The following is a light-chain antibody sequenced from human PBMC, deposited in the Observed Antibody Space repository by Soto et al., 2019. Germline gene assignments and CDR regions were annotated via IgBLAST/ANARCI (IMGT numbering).Light chain of an antibody. CDR3: QSYDSSLSGFYV. CDR2: ADR. Sequence: QPVLTQPPSVSGAPGQRVTISCTGSGSNIGGYAVNWYQQLPGRAPKLLIYADRDRPSGVPVRFSGSKSGTSASLAITGLQAEDEADYYCQSYDSSLSGFYVFGTGTKLTVL. V-gene: IGLV1-40*01. J-gene: IGLJ1*01. CDR1: GSNIGGYA.